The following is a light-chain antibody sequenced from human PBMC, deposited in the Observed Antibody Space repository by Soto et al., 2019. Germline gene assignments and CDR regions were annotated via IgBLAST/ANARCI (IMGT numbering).Light chain of an antibody. V-gene: IGKV3-15*01. Sequence: EIVMTQSPATLSVSPGERATLSCRASQSVSSNLAWYQQKPGQASRLLIYGASTRATGIPARFSGSGSGTEFTLPISSLQSEDFAVYYCQQDNNWPPWTFGQGTKVEIK. J-gene: IGKJ1*01. CDR1: QSVSSN. CDR2: GAS. CDR3: QQDNNWPPWT.